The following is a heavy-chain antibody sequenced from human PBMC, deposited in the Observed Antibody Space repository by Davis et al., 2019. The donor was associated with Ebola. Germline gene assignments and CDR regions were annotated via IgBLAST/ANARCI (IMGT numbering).Heavy chain of an antibody. J-gene: IGHJ4*02. V-gene: IGHV6-1*01. CDR2: TYFSSKWYN. CDR1: GDSVSSGG. D-gene: IGHD5-12*01. CDR3: ARGWLRGYLDY. Sequence: PSETLSLTCAISGDSVSSGGWNWIRQSPSRGLEWLGRTYFSSKWYNDYAASVKSRITINPDTFKNQFSLQLNSVTPEDTAVYYCARGWLRGYLDYWGQGILVTVSS.